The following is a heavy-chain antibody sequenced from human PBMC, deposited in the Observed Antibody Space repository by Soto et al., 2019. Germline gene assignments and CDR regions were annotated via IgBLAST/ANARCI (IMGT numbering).Heavy chain of an antibody. CDR1: GFTFSSYA. CDR3: AKARGSSTPAPGSY. D-gene: IGHD2-2*01. J-gene: IGHJ4*02. CDR2: ISGSGGST. V-gene: IGHV3-23*01. Sequence: GGSLRLSCAASGFTFSSYAMSWVRQAPGKGLEWVSGISGSGGSTYYADSVKGRFTISRDNSKNTVYLQMNSLRAEDTAVYYCAKARGSSTPAPGSYWGQGTLVTVSS.